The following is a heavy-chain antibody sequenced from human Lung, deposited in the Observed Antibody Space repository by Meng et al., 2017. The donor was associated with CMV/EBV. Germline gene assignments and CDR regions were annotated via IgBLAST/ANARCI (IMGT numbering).Heavy chain of an antibody. CDR3: ATYLGHCNPGVCQPQYYGWDV. CDR1: GFTFSGYW. J-gene: IGHJ6*02. CDR2: IGRDGSDK. V-gene: IGHV3-7*01. D-gene: IGHD2-8*01. Sequence: GESXKISCAASGFTFSGYWMNWVRQAPGKGLEWVANIGRDGSDKYYVDSVKGRFTISSDNTRNSIHLQMNSLKAEDTAVYYCATYLGHCNPGVCQPQYYGWDVWXQGTXVTVSS.